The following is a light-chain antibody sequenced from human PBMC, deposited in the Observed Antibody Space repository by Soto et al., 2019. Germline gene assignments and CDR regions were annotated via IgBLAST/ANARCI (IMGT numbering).Light chain of an antibody. J-gene: IGLJ2*01. CDR2: RNN. Sequence: QSVLTQPPSASGTPGQRVTISCSGSSSNIGSNYVYWYQQLPGTAPKLLIYRNNQRPSGVPDRFSGSKSGTSASLAISGLRSEDGADYYCAAWDDSLRVVFGGGTKLTVL. V-gene: IGLV1-47*01. CDR3: AAWDDSLRVV. CDR1: SSNIGSNY.